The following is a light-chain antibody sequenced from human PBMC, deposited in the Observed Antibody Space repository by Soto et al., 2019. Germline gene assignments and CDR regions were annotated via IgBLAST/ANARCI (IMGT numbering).Light chain of an antibody. V-gene: IGLV3-9*01. J-gene: IGLJ2*01. Sequence: SYELTQPLSVSVALGQTARITCGGNYRGSKNAHWYQQKPGQAPVLVIYRDSNRPSGIPERFSGSNSGNTATLTISRAQAGDEADYYCQVWDSNTVIFGGGTKLTVL. CDR3: QVWDSNTVI. CDR1: YRGSKN. CDR2: RDS.